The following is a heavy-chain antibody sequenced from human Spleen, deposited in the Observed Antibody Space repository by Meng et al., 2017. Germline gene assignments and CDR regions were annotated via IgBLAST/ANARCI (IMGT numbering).Heavy chain of an antibody. CDR1: GGSFSGYY. CDR2: INHSGST. V-gene: IGHV4-34*01. CDR3: AAQRGIAAAGTGGRYYFDY. D-gene: IGHD6-13*01. Sequence: SETLSLTCAVYGGSFSGYYWSWIRQPPGKGLEWIGEINHSGSTNYNPSIKSRATISVDTSKNQYSLKLSSVTAADTAVYYCAAQRGIAAAGTGGRYYFDYWGQGTLVTVSS. J-gene: IGHJ4*02.